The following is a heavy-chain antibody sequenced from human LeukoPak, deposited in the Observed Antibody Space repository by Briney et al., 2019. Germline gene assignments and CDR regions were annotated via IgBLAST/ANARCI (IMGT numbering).Heavy chain of an antibody. CDR1: GYTFTGYY. D-gene: IGHD3-10*01. Sequence: GASVKVSCKASGYTFTGYYMHWVRQAPGQGLEWMGWINPNSGGTNYAQKFQGRVTMTRDTSISTAYMELSSLRSEDTAVYYCARIGFGEFHFDYWGQGTLVTVSS. J-gene: IGHJ4*02. CDR3: ARIGFGEFHFDY. CDR2: INPNSGGT. V-gene: IGHV1-2*02.